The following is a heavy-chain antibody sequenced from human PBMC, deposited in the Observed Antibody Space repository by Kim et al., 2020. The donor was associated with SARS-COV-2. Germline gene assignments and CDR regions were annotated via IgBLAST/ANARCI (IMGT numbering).Heavy chain of an antibody. CDR1: GGSISSSSYY. J-gene: IGHJ6*02. V-gene: IGHV4-39*01. CDR2: IYYSGST. CDR3: ARHQEGSWYGYYYYGMDV. D-gene: IGHD6-13*01. Sequence: SETLSLTCTVSGGSISSSSYYWGWIRQPPGKGLEWIGSIYYSGSTYYNPSLKSRVTITVDTSKNQFSLKQSSVTAADTAVYYCARHQEGSWYGYYYYGMDVWGQGTTVTVSS.